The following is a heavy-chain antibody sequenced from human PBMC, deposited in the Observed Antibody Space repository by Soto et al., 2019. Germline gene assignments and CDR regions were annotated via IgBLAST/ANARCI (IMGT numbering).Heavy chain of an antibody. CDR2: INAGNGNK. CDR3: ARTGYSGSYCDY. V-gene: IGHV1-3*01. Sequence: QVQLVQSGAEVKKPGASVKVSCKASGYTFTSYAMHWVRQAPGQRLEWMGWINAGNGNKKYSQKFQGRVTITRDTAASAAYMELSSLRSEDTAVYYCARTGYSGSYCDYWGQGTLVTVSS. CDR1: GYTFTSYA. J-gene: IGHJ4*02. D-gene: IGHD1-26*01.